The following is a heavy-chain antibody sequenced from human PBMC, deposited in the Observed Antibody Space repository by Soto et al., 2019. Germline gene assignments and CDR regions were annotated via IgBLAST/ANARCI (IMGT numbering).Heavy chain of an antibody. V-gene: IGHV4-59*01. J-gene: IGHJ3*02. CDR3: ARDRLVSSSSYAFDI. D-gene: IGHD6-6*01. Sequence: SETLSLTCTVSGGSISSYYWSWIRQPPGKGLEWIGYIYYSGSTNYNPSLKSRVTISVDTSKYQFSLKLSSLTAADTAVYYCARDRLVSSSSYAFDIWGQGTMVTVSS. CDR1: GGSISSYY. CDR2: IYYSGST.